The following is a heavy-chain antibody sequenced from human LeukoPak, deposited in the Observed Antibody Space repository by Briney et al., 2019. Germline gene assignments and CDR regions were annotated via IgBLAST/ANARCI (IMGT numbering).Heavy chain of an antibody. CDR2: FDPEDGET. CDR1: GYTLTELS. J-gene: IGHJ4*02. Sequence: ASVKVSCKVSGYTLTELSMHWVRQAPGKGFEWMGGFDPEDGETIYAQKFQGRVTMTEDTSTDTAYMELSSLRSEDTAVYYCATALPKQWLVPLPDYWGQGTLVTVSS. D-gene: IGHD6-19*01. V-gene: IGHV1-24*01. CDR3: ATALPKQWLVPLPDY.